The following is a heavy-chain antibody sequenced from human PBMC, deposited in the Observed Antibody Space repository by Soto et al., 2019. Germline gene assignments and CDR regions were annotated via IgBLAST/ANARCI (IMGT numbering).Heavy chain of an antibody. J-gene: IGHJ4*02. CDR2: INPNSGGT. V-gene: IGHV1-2*04. Sequence: RASVKVSCKASGYTFTGYYMHWVRQAPGQGLEWMGWINPNSGGTNYAQKFQGWVTMTRDTSISTAYMELSRLRSDDTAVYYCARGLVDTAMAGDYWGQGTLVTVSS. CDR1: GYTFTGYY. D-gene: IGHD5-18*01. CDR3: ARGLVDTAMAGDY.